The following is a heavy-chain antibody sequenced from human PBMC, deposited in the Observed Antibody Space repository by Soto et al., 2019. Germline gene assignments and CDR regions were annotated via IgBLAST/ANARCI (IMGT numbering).Heavy chain of an antibody. CDR2: ISYDGSDK. Sequence: QVQLVESGGGVVQPGRSLRLSCAASGFTFSTYAMHWVRQAPGKGLEWVAVISYDGSDKYYADSVKGRFTISRDKSKNTLYLQMNSLRTEDTAVYYWARGYGMLEDAFDIWGQGTMVTVSS. D-gene: IGHD5-18*01. J-gene: IGHJ3*02. V-gene: IGHV3-30-3*01. CDR1: GFTFSTYA. CDR3: ARGYGMLEDAFDI.